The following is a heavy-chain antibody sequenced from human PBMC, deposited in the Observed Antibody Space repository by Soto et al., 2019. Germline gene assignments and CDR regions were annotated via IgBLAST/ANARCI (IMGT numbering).Heavy chain of an antibody. CDR1: GGTLSSYD. J-gene: IGHJ6*02. Sequence: SVKVSCTDSGGTLSSYDISWVRPAHGPGLEWMGGIIPIFGTANYAQKFQGRVTITADESTSTAYMELSSLRSEDTAVYYCARLLEWLNPYYYYGRDGWGQGTTVTVSS. V-gene: IGHV1-69*01. CDR3: ARLLEWLNPYYYYGRDG. CDR2: IIPIFGTA. D-gene: IGHD3-3*01.